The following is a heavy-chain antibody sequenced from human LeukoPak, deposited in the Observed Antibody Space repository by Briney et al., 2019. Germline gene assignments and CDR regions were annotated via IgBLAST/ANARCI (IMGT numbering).Heavy chain of an antibody. CDR3: ARGSLSYYYYMDV. J-gene: IGHJ6*03. CDR1: GGTFSSYA. V-gene: IGHV1-69*06. Sequence: ASVKVSCKASGGTFSSYAISWVRQAPGQGLEWMGGIIPIFGTANYAQRFQGRVTITADKSTSTAYMELSSLRSEDTAVYYCARGSLSYYYYMDVWGKGTTVTVSS. CDR2: IIPIFGTA.